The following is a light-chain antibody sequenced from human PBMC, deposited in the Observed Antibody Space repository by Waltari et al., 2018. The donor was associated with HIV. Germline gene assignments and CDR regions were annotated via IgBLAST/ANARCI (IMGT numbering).Light chain of an antibody. V-gene: IGLV2-8*01. CDR3: TTYEGSHSHVV. CDR1: SSNVGPYDY. J-gene: IGLJ2*01. Sequence: QSALTRPHSASLCPGQSITIPCTGPSSNVGPYDYISWYQQHPGKAPKFIIYEDNKRPPGVPDRFSGSKSDNTASLTVSRLQAGDEADYHCTTYEGSHSHVVFGGGTKLTVL. CDR2: EDN.